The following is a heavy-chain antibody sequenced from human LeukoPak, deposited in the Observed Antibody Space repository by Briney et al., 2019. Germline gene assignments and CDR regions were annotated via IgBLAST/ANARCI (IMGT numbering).Heavy chain of an antibody. Sequence: GGSLRLSCAASGFTFSDYYMSWIRQAPGKGLEWVSYISSSGSTIYYADSVKGRFTISRDNAKNSLYLQMNSLRAEDTAVYYCARAGCSGGSCKLKSYYYYYYMDVWGKGTTVTVSS. CDR3: ARAGCSGGSCKLKSYYYYYYMDV. V-gene: IGHV3-11*01. CDR1: GFTFSDYY. J-gene: IGHJ6*03. D-gene: IGHD2-15*01. CDR2: ISSSGSTI.